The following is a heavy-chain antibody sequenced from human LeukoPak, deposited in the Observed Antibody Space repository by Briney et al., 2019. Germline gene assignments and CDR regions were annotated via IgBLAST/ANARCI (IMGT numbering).Heavy chain of an antibody. V-gene: IGHV4-38-2*02. CDR2: IYHSEST. Sequence: SETLSLTCSVSGYSISSGYFWGWIRQPPGKRLEWIGSIYHSESTYYNPSLESRVTISVDTSKNQFSLKLSSVTATDTAVYYCARDMEGSGWYWFDPWGQGTLVTVSS. J-gene: IGHJ5*02. CDR1: GYSISSGYF. D-gene: IGHD6-19*01. CDR3: ARDMEGSGWYWFDP.